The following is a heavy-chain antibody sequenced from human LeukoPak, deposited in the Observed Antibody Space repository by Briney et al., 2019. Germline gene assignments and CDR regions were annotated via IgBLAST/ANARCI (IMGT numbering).Heavy chain of an antibody. Sequence: SETLSLTCTVSGGSISSYYWTWIRQPPGKGLEWIGYIYNTGGTNYNPSLNSRDTISIDTSKNQFSLRLSSVTAADTAIYFCARIRGSYSLWGQGTLVTVSS. J-gene: IGHJ4*02. CDR3: ARIRGSYSL. D-gene: IGHD1-26*01. CDR2: IYNTGGT. V-gene: IGHV4-59*01. CDR1: GGSISSYY.